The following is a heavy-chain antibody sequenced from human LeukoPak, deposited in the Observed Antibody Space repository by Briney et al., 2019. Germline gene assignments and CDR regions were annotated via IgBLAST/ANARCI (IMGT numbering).Heavy chain of an antibody. CDR1: GYTFTGYY. D-gene: IGHD4-17*01. CDR3: AIGVTTVTNGFDY. J-gene: IGHJ4*02. Sequence: ASVKVSCKASGYTFTGYYMHWVRQAPGRGLEWMGWISAYNGNTNYAQKLQGRVTMTTDTSTSTAYMELRSLRSDDTAVYYCAIGVTTVTNGFDYWGQGTLVTVSS. CDR2: ISAYNGNT. V-gene: IGHV1-18*04.